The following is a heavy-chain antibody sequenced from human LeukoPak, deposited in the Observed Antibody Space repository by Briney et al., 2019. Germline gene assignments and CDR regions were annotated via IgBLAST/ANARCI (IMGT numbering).Heavy chain of an antibody. CDR1: GYIFTSHW. D-gene: IGHD6-6*01. J-gene: IGHJ4*02. CDR3: PRAEYSSSPLDY. V-gene: IGHV5-51*01. Sequence: GESLKISCKGSGYIFTSHWIAWVRQMPGKGLEWMGIFYPGDSDTRYSPTFQGQVTISADKSISTAYLQWSSLKASDTAIYYCPRAEYSSSPLDYWGQGTLVTVSS. CDR2: FYPGDSDT.